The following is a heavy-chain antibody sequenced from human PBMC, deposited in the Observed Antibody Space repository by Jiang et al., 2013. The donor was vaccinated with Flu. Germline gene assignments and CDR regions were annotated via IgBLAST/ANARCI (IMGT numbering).Heavy chain of an antibody. CDR2: IYWDDDK. Sequence: KPTQTLTLTCTFSGFSLSTSGVGVGWIRQPPGKALEWLALIYWDDDKRYSPSLKSRLTITKDTSKNQVVLTMTNMDPVDTATYYCAHRGSTVTSPDRLGYFDYWGQGTLVTVSS. D-gene: IGHD4-17*01. V-gene: IGHV2-5*02. CDR1: GFSLSTSGVG. CDR3: AHRGSTVTSPDRLGYFDY. J-gene: IGHJ4*02.